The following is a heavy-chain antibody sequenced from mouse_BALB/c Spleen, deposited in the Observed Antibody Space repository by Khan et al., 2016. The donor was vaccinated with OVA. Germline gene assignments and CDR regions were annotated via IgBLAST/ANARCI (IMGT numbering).Heavy chain of an antibody. J-gene: IGHJ4*01. V-gene: IGHV5-9-3*01. CDR2: ISTGGHYT. CDR1: GFTFSTYA. CDR3: ARCRVDYHTMDY. D-gene: IGHD3-3*01. Sequence: EGELVESGGGLVKTGGSLKLSCSASGFTFSTYAMSWVRQTPEKRLECVATISTGGHYTFSPDRVKGRYTIFRDHAKNTLYLQMSSLRLEETALICAARCRVDYHTMDYWGQGTSVTVSA.